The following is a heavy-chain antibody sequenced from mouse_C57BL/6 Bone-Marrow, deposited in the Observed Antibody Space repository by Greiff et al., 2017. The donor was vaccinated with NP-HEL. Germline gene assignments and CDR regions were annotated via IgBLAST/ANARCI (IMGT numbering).Heavy chain of an antibody. CDR2: ISDGGSYT. CDR3: AREGDYYTMDY. V-gene: IGHV5-4*01. CDR1: GFTFSSYA. Sequence: EVTLVESGGGLVKPGGSLKLSCAASGFTFSSYAMSWVRQTPDTRLEWVATISDGGSYTYYPDNVKGRFTISRDNAKNNLYLQMSHLKSEDTAMYYCAREGDYYTMDYWGQGTSVTVSS. J-gene: IGHJ4*01.